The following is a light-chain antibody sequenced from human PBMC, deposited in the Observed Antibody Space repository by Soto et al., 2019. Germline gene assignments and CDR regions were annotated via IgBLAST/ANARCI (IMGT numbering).Light chain of an antibody. V-gene: IGLV2-14*01. CDR2: EVS. Sequence: QSALTQPASLSGSPGQSITMFCTGTSNDVGGYNYVSWYQQHPGKAPKLIIYEVSNRPSGLSSRFSGSKSATTASLTISGRQAEDEAEYYCSSFTGSTTWVFGGGTKVTVL. J-gene: IGLJ3*02. CDR3: SSFTGSTTWV. CDR1: SNDVGGYNY.